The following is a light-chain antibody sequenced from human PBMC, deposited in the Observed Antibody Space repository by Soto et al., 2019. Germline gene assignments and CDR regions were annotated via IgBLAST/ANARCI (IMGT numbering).Light chain of an antibody. Sequence: QSVRTQPPSASGTPGQRVTISCSGSSSNIGSNTVNWYQQLPGTAPKLLIYYNNQRPSGVPDRFSGSKSGTSASLAISGLQSEDEADYYCAAWDDSLNGYVFASGTKLTVL. CDR2: YNN. V-gene: IGLV1-44*01. CDR1: SSNIGSNT. J-gene: IGLJ1*01. CDR3: AAWDDSLNGYV.